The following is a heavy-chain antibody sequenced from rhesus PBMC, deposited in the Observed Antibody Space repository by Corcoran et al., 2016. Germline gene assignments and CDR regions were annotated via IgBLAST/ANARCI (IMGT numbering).Heavy chain of an antibody. V-gene: IGHV4-165*01. CDR2: IYGASGST. D-gene: IGHD1-44*02. CDR1: GGSISGYY. Sequence: QVQLQESGPGLVKPSETLSLTCAVSGGSISGYYWNWIRQPPGKGLEWIGYIYGASGSTKNCPSLKSRVTNSRDTAKSQFSLKLTSVTAADTAVYYCARFGEPSVYFDYWGQGVLVTVSS. J-gene: IGHJ4*01. CDR3: ARFGEPSVYFDY.